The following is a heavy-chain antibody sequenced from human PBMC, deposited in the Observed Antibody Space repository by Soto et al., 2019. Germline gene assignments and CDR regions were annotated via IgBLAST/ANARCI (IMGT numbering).Heavy chain of an antibody. D-gene: IGHD3-10*01. CDR1: GGSISSGDYY. CDR2: IYYSGST. V-gene: IGHV4-30-4*01. Sequence: QVQLQESGPGLVKPSQTLSLTCTVSGGSISSGDYYWSWIRQPPGKGLEWIGYIYYSGSTYYNPSLKRRVTISVDTSKTQFSLKLSSVTAADTAVYYCARSGSSLYYYGMDVWGQGTTVTVSS. J-gene: IGHJ6*02. CDR3: ARSGSSLYYYGMDV.